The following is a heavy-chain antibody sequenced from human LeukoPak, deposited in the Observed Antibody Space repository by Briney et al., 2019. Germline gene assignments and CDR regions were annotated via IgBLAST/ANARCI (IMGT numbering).Heavy chain of an antibody. CDR3: ARVLGPYDAFDI. J-gene: IGHJ3*02. CDR1: GFTFSSYE. Sequence: SGGSLRLSCAASGFTFSSYEMNWVRQAPGKGLEWVSYISSSGSTIYYADSVKGRFTISRDNAKYSLYLQMNSLRAEDTAVYYCARVLGPYDAFDIWGQGTMVTVSS. D-gene: IGHD3-16*01. V-gene: IGHV3-48*03. CDR2: ISSSGSTI.